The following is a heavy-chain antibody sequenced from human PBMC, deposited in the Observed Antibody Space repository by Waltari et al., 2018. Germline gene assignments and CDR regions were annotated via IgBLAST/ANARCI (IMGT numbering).Heavy chain of an antibody. Sequence: LRLSCAASGFTFSSSWMSWVRQAPGKGLEWVANIKQDGSEKYYVDSVKGRFTISRDNAKNSLYLQMNSLRAEDTAVYYCAREGPSPYFDYWGQGTLVTVSS. CDR2: IKQDGSEK. CDR3: AREGPSPYFDY. J-gene: IGHJ4*02. V-gene: IGHV3-7*01. CDR1: GFTFSSSW.